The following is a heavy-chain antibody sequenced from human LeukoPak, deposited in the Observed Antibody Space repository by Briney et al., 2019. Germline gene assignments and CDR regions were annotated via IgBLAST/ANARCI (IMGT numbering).Heavy chain of an antibody. D-gene: IGHD3-16*02. CDR3: ARVWKGDYDYVWGSYRTYYFDY. CDR1: GDSISSSSYC. J-gene: IGHJ4*02. Sequence: SETLSLTCTVSGDSISSSSYCWGWIRQPPGKGLEWIGSIYYSGSTYYNPSLKSRVTISVDTSKNQFSLKLSSVTAADTAVYYCARVWKGDYDYVWGSYRTYYFDYWGQGTLVTVSS. V-gene: IGHV4-39*07. CDR2: IYYSGST.